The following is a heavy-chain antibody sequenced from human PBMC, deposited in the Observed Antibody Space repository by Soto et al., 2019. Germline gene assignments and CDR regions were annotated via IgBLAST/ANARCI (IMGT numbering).Heavy chain of an antibody. Sequence: PGGSLRLSCAASGFNFSTYGMHWVRQAPGKGLEWVAVISYDGSYKYYADSVKGRFTISRDNSKNTLYVQMNTLRAEDTAVYYCAKGGQVLVTARCAYWGKGTLVTVS. J-gene: IGHJ4*02. V-gene: IGHV3-30*18. D-gene: IGHD2-21*02. CDR1: GFNFSTYG. CDR2: ISYDGSYK. CDR3: AKGGQVLVTARCAY.